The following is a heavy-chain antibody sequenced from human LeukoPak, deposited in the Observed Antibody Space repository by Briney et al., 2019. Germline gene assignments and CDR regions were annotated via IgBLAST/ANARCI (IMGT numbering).Heavy chain of an antibody. CDR2: INHSGST. CDR3: ARGGRYFDWLYP. Sequence: PSETLSLTCTVSGGSISSSTYYWGWIRQPPGKGLEWIGEINHSGSTNYNPSLKSRVTISVDTSKNQFSLKLSSVTAADTAVYYCARGGRYFDWLYPGGQGTLVSVSS. V-gene: IGHV4-39*07. D-gene: IGHD3-9*01. CDR1: GGSISSSTYY. J-gene: IGHJ5*02.